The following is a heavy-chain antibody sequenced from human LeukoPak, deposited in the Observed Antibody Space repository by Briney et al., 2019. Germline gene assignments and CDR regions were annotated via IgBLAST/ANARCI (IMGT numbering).Heavy chain of an antibody. Sequence: SETLSLTCTVSGGSISSYYWSWIRQPAGKGLEWIGRIYTSGSTNYNPSLKSRVTMSVDTSKNQFSLKLSSVTAVDTAVYYCAGHPLDNYYLYYFDYWGQGTLVTVSS. CDR1: GGSISSYY. CDR3: AGHPLDNYYLYYFDY. D-gene: IGHD3-10*01. V-gene: IGHV4-4*07. J-gene: IGHJ4*02. CDR2: IYTSGST.